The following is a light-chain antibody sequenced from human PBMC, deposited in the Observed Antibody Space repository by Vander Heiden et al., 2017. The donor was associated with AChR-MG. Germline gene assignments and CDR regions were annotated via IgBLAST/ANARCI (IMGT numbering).Light chain of an antibody. V-gene: IGKV1-5*01. CDR3: QQYNTYSVWT. CDR2: DAS. J-gene: IGKJ1*01. Sequence: DIQMTQSPSTLSASVGDRVTITCRASQSIGNLLAWYQQKPGKVPRLLIFDASSLESGVPSRFSGSGSGTEFTLTISGLQPDDFATFYCQQYNTYSVWTFGQGTKVEIK. CDR1: QSIGNL.